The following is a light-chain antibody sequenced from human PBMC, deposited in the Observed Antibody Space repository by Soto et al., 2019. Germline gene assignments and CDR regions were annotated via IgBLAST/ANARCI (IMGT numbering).Light chain of an antibody. CDR3: QVWDSSSDQPDVV. Sequence: SYELTQPPTVSVAPGKTARITCGGNNIGSKSVHWYQQKPGQAPVLVIYYDSDRPSGIPERFSGSNSGNTATLTIRRVEAGDEADYYCQVWDSSSDQPDVVFGGGTQLTVL. V-gene: IGLV3-21*04. J-gene: IGLJ2*01. CDR2: YDS. CDR1: NIGSKS.